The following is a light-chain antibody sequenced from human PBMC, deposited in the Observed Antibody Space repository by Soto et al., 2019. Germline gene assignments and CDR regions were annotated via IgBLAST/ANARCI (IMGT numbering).Light chain of an antibody. V-gene: IGKV3-11*01. CDR2: DAS. CDR1: QSVSSY. J-gene: IGKJ4*01. CDR3: QQYNNWPPLT. Sequence: EIVLTQSPATLSLSPGERATLSCRASQSVSSYLAWHQQKPGQAPRLLIYDASNRATGIPARFSGSGSGTEFTLTISSLQSEDFAVYYCQQYNNWPPLTFGGGTKVDIK.